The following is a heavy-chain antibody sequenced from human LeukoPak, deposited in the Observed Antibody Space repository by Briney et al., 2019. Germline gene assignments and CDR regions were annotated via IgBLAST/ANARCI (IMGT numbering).Heavy chain of an antibody. CDR2: ISGSGGST. CDR3: ATKQWLVQSYFQH. CDR1: GFTFSSYA. J-gene: IGHJ1*01. D-gene: IGHD6-19*01. Sequence: GGSLRLSCAASGFTFSSYAMSWVRQAPGKGLEWVSAISGSGGSTYYADSVKGRFTISRDNSKNTLYLQMNSLRAEDTAVYYCATKQWLVQSYFQHWGQGTLVTVSS. V-gene: IGHV3-23*01.